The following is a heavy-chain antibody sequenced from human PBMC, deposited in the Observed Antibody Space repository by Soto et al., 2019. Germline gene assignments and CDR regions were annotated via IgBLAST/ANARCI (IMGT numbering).Heavy chain of an antibody. Sequence: GGSLRLSCAASGFTFSSYGMHWVRQAPGKGLEWVAVISYDGSNKYYADSVKGRFTISRDNSKNTLYLQMNSLRAEDTAVYYCAKGWVWQWLTLYYYYYGMDVWGQGTTVTVSS. D-gene: IGHD6-19*01. CDR3: AKGWVWQWLTLYYYYYGMDV. CDR1: GFTFSSYG. J-gene: IGHJ6*02. V-gene: IGHV3-30*18. CDR2: ISYDGSNK.